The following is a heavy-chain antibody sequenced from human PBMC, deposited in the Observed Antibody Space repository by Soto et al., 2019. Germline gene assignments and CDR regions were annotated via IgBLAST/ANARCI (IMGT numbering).Heavy chain of an antibody. CDR2: ISGSGGST. Sequence: GGSLRLSCAASGFTSSSYAMSWVRQAPGKGLEWVSAISGSGGSTYYADSVKGRFTISRDNSKNTLYLQMNSLRAEDTAVYYCAKDPAYYYDSSGYYGDAFDIWGQGTMVTVSS. CDR1: GFTSSSYA. J-gene: IGHJ3*02. CDR3: AKDPAYYYDSSGYYGDAFDI. D-gene: IGHD3-22*01. V-gene: IGHV3-23*01.